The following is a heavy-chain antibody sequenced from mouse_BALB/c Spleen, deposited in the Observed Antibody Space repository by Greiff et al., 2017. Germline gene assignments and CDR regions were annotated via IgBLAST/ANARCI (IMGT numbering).Heavy chain of an antibody. CDR3: ARVDGNYDYYAMDY. D-gene: IGHD2-1*01. CDR1: GYAFSSYW. Sequence: VKLQESGAELVRPGSSVKISCKASGYAFSSYWMNWVKQRPGQGLEWIGQIYPGDGDTNYNGKFKGKATLTADKSSSTAYMQLSSLTSEDSAVYFCARVDGNYDYYAMDYWGQGTSVTVSS. V-gene: IGHV1-80*01. J-gene: IGHJ4*01. CDR2: IYPGDGDT.